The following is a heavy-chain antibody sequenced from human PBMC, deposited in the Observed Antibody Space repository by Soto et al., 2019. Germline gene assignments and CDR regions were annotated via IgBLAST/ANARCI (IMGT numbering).Heavy chain of an antibody. CDR1: GFTFSSYA. D-gene: IGHD3-3*01. CDR3: CSGGSDTLLYDFWSGSPGNFVY. CDR2: SSGSGGST. V-gene: IGHV3-23*01. Sequence: EVQLLESGGGLVQPGGSLRLSCAASGFTFSSYAMSWVLQAPGKGLEWVSASSGSGGSTSYADSVKGRFTISRDNSKNALYPQMKSRRADDTDVYNCCSGGSDTLLYDFWSGSPGNFVYLGQGTLVTVSS. J-gene: IGHJ4*02.